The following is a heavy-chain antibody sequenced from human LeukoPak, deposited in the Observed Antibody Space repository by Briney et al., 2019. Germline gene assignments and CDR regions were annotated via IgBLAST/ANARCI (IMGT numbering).Heavy chain of an antibody. V-gene: IGHV3-23*01. J-gene: IGHJ4*02. CDR3: AGTGDTFGGFDY. CDR1: GFTFTSYT. CDR2: ISGSGCTT. Sequence: GGSLRLSCAASGFTFTSYTMSWVRQAPGKGLEWVSAISGSGCTTYYADSVKGRFTISRDNSKNTLYLQMNSLRAEDTAVYYCAGTGDTFGGFDYWGQGTLVTVSS. D-gene: IGHD7-27*01.